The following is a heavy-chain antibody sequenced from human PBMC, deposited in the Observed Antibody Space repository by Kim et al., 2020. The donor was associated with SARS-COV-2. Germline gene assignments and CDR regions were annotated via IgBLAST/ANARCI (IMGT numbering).Heavy chain of an antibody. D-gene: IGHD2-15*01. CDR1: GFTFSSFW. J-gene: IGHJ6*02. Sequence: GGSLRLSRAVSGFTFSSFWMTWVRQAPGKGLEWVADIKPDGSETYYADSVKGRFTISRDNAQKSMYLQMNSLRAEDTAVYYCARARIDVWGQGTTVTVSS. CDR2: IKPDGSET. CDR3: ARARIDV. V-gene: IGHV3-7*03.